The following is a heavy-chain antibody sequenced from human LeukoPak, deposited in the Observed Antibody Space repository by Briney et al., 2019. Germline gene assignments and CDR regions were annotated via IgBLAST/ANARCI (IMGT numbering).Heavy chain of an antibody. CDR1: GGSFSGYY. J-gene: IGHJ6*03. CDR3: ARGPGLTSSSWYSPYYYYYMDV. CDR2: INHSGST. D-gene: IGHD6-13*01. V-gene: IGHV4-34*01. Sequence: SETLSLTCAVYGGSFSGYYWSWIRQPPGKGLEWIGEINHSGSTNYNPSLKSRVTISVDTSKNQFSLKLSSMTAADTAVYYCARGPGLTSSSWYSPYYYYYMDVWGKGTTVTVSS.